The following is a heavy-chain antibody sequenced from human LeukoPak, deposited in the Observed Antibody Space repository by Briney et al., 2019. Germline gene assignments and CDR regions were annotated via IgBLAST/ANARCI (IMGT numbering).Heavy chain of an antibody. V-gene: IGHV3-21*01. Sequence: GGSLRLSCAASGFTFSSYSMNWVRQAPGKGLEWVSSISSSSSYIYYADSVKGRFTISRDNAKNSLYLQMNSLRAEDTAVYYCAREGGVVVVPVAIFEFDYWGQGTLVTVSS. CDR1: GFTFSSYS. J-gene: IGHJ4*02. CDR2: ISSSSSYI. CDR3: AREGGVVVVPVAIFEFDY. D-gene: IGHD2-2*01.